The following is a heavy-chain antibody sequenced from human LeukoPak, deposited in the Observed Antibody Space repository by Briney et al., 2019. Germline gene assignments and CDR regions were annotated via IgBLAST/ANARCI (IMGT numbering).Heavy chain of an antibody. CDR3: ARASHLTLGDLTPPMNWFDP. V-gene: IGHV3-74*01. CDR1: GFTFSSYW. CDR2: INTDGSST. Sequence: GGSLRLSCAASGFTFSSYWKHWVRQAPGKGLVWVSRINTDGSSTSYADSVKGRFTISRDNAKNTLYLQMNSLRAEDTAVYYCARASHLTLGDLTPPMNWFDPWGQGTLVTVSS. D-gene: IGHD3-10*01. J-gene: IGHJ5*02.